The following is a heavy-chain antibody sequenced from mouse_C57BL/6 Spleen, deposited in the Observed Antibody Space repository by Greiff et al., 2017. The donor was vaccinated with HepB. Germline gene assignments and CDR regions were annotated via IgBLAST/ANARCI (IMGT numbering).Heavy chain of an antibody. CDR1: GYAFSSSW. V-gene: IGHV1-82*01. CDR2: IYPGDGDT. CDR3: ARSRGLTYWYFDV. Sequence: VKLVESGPELVKPGASVKISCKASGYAFSSSWMNWVKQRPGKGLEWIGRIYPGDGDTNYNGKFKGKATLTADKSSSTAYMQLSSLTSEDSAVYFCARSRGLTYWYFDVWGTGTTVTVSS. J-gene: IGHJ1*03. D-gene: IGHD1-1*01.